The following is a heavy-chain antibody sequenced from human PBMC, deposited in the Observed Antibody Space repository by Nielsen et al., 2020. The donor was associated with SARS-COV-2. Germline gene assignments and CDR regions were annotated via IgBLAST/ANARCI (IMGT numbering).Heavy chain of an antibody. V-gene: IGHV3-30-3*01. CDR2: ISYDGSNK. J-gene: IGHJ4*02. Sequence: GGSLRLSCAASGFTFSSYAMHWVRQAPGKGLEWVAVISYDGSNKYYADSVKGRFTISRDNSKNTLYLQMNSLRAEDTAVYYCAKGEQQLVFDYWGQGTLVTVSS. CDR1: GFTFSSYA. D-gene: IGHD6-13*01. CDR3: AKGEQQLVFDY.